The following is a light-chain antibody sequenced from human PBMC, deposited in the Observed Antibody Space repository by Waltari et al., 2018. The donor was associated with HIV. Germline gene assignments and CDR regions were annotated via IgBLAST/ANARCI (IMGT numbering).Light chain of an antibody. V-gene: IGKV3-11*01. CDR2: DST. CDR1: QSVSSY. Sequence: EIVLTQSPATLSLSPGERATLSCRASQSVSSYLAWYQPKPGQAPRLLIYDSTHRATGIPARFSGSGSTTDFTLTSSSLEPEDFGVYYCQQRHNWPPLTFGGGTKVEIK. CDR3: QQRHNWPPLT. J-gene: IGKJ4*01.